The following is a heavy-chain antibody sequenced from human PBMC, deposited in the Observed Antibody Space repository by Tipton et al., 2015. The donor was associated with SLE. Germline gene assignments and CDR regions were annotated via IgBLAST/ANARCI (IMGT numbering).Heavy chain of an antibody. D-gene: IGHD6-19*01. Sequence: TLSLTCTVSGGSISSSIYYWGWIRQPPGKGLGWIGGIYYSGSTYYNPSLKSRVTISVDTPKNQFSLKLSSVTAADTAVYYCARPDPPGIAVAGNAFDIWGQGTMVTVSS. CDR2: IYYSGST. CDR1: GGSISSSIYY. V-gene: IGHV4-39*07. CDR3: ARPDPPGIAVAGNAFDI. J-gene: IGHJ3*02.